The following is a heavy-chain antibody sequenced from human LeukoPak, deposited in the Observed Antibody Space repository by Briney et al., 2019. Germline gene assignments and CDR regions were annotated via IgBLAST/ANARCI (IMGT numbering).Heavy chain of an antibody. CDR2: IQDDGATT. J-gene: IGHJ4*02. Sequence: PGGSLRLSCAASGFTFSTFPMHWVRQAPGKGLEWVALIQDDGATTNYADSVRGRFTISRDNSKSTVYLQMNSLRAEDTAVYYCAKLRSPEYYYDSSGWEFDYWGQGTLVTVSS. V-gene: IGHV3-30*02. CDR1: GFTFSTFP. D-gene: IGHD3-22*01. CDR3: AKLRSPEYYYDSSGWEFDY.